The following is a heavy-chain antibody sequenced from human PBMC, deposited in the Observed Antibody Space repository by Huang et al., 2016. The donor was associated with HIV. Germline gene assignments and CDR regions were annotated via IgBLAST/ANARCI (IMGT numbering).Heavy chain of an antibody. CDR1: GVSIGSGGYS. V-gene: IGHV4-30-4*08. Sequence: QVQLQESGPGPVKPSQTLSLTCTVSGVSIGSGGYSWSWIRQPPGKGLEGIGYIYYSGSTYYNPALKSRVTISVDTSKNQFSLKLSSLTAADTAVYYCTRGHSYGFGRNYFDYWGQGTLVTVSS. CDR3: TRGHSYGFGRNYFDY. CDR2: IYYSGST. J-gene: IGHJ4*02. D-gene: IGHD5-18*01.